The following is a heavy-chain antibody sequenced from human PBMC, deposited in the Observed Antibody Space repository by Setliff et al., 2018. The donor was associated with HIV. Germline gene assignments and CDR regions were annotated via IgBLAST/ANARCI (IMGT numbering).Heavy chain of an antibody. Sequence: ASVKVSCKTSGYTFTGYFIHWVRQAPGQGLEWMGWIDPKSGGTKFAQRFQGRVTMTRDTSISTAYVEVVRLRSDDTAVYFCASAGDPGSPPLDYWGQGTLVTVSS. CDR1: GYTFTGYF. CDR3: ASAGDPGSPPLDY. CDR2: IDPKSGGT. J-gene: IGHJ4*02. V-gene: IGHV1-2*02. D-gene: IGHD1-26*01.